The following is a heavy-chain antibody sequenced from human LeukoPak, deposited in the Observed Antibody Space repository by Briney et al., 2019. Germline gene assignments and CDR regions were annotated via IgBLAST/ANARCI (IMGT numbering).Heavy chain of an antibody. D-gene: IGHD2-2*01. CDR2: IYYSGNT. V-gene: IGHV4-39*07. J-gene: IGHJ5*02. Sequence: SETLSLTCTVSGGSIRDTTYYWGWIRQPPGKGLEWIGSIYYSGNTYYNPSLMSRVTISVDTSKNQFSLKLSSVTAADTAVYYCARGLVVVPAAMGYNWFDPWGQGTLVTVSS. CDR3: ARGLVVVPAAMGYNWFDP. CDR1: GGSIRDTTYY.